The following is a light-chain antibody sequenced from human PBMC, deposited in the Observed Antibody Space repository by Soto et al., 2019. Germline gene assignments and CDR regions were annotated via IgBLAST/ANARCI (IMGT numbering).Light chain of an antibody. CDR1: QSVSSN. CDR3: QQYGSSPPIT. Sequence: ETVLTQSPGTLSLSPGERATLSCRASQSVSSNLAWYQQKPGLAPRLLIYDASSRATGIPDRFSGSGSGTDSTLTISRLEPEDFAVYYCQQYGSSPPITFGQGTRLEIK. J-gene: IGKJ5*01. CDR2: DAS. V-gene: IGKV3D-20*01.